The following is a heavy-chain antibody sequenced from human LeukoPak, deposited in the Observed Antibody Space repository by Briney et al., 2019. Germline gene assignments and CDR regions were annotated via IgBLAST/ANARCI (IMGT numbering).Heavy chain of an antibody. Sequence: SETLSLTCTVSGGSISSYYWSWIRQPPGKGLEWIGYIYYSGSTNYNPSLKSRVTISVDTSKNQFSLKLSSVTAADTAVYYCARSGFYGSGSYGPPDWPFDYWGQGTLVTVSS. J-gene: IGHJ4*02. CDR1: GGSISSYY. CDR3: ARSGFYGSGSYGPPDWPFDY. V-gene: IGHV4-59*01. D-gene: IGHD3-10*01. CDR2: IYYSGST.